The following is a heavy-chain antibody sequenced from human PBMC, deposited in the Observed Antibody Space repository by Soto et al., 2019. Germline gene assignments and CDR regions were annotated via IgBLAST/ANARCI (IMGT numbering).Heavy chain of an antibody. CDR1: GFTFSIYA. J-gene: IGHJ4*02. D-gene: IGHD6-13*01. CDR3: ARDLSIAAAGTGFDY. CDR2: IKQDGSEK. V-gene: IGHV3-7*03. Sequence: PGGSLRLSCAASGFTFSIYAMSWVRQAPGKGLEWVANIKQDGSEKYYVDSVKGRFTISRDNAKNSLYLQMNSLRAEDTAVYYCARDLSIAAAGTGFDYWGQGTLVTVSS.